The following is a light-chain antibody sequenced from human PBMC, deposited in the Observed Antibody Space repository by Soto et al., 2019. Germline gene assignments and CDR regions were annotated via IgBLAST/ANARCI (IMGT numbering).Light chain of an antibody. CDR2: GAS. Sequence: EIVMTQSPATLSVSPGERATLSCRASQSVSSKLAWFQQKPGQAPRLLIHGASTRATGIPARLSGSGSGTEFTLTISSLQSEDFAVYYCQQYNDWPYTFGQGTKLEIK. V-gene: IGKV3-15*01. CDR3: QQYNDWPYT. CDR1: QSVSSK. J-gene: IGKJ2*01.